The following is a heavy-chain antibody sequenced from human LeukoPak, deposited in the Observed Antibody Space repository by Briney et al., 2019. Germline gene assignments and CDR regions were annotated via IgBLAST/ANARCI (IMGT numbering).Heavy chain of an antibody. CDR3: ARVGTMIVVGLSF. D-gene: IGHD3-22*01. Sequence: ASVKVSCKVSGYTLTELSMHWVRQAPGKGLEWMGGFDPEDGETIYAQKFQGRVTMTRDTSISTAYMELSRLRSDDTAVYYCARVGTMIVVGLSFWGQGTMVTVSS. V-gene: IGHV1-24*01. J-gene: IGHJ3*01. CDR1: GYTLTELS. CDR2: FDPEDGET.